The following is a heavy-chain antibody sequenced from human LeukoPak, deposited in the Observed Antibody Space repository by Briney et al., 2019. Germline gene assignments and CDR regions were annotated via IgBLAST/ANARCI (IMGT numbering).Heavy chain of an antibody. CDR2: ISGSGGST. D-gene: IGHD2-15*01. Sequence: GGSLRLSCAASGSTFSSYAMSWVRQAPGKGLEWVSAISGSGGSTYYADSVKGRFTISRDNSKNTLYVQMNSLRAEDTAVYYCAKVTRYCSGGSCYPLMIDYWGQGTLVTVSS. J-gene: IGHJ4*02. CDR1: GSTFSSYA. CDR3: AKVTRYCSGGSCYPLMIDY. V-gene: IGHV3-23*01.